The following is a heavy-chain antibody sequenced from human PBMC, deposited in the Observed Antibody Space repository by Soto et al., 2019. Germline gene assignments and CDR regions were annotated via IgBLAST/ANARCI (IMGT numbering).Heavy chain of an antibody. CDR2: INSDGSST. CDR1: GFTFSSYW. J-gene: IGHJ6*02. CDR3: ARRNNYYYYGMDV. D-gene: IGHD1-1*01. Sequence: LRLSCAASGFTFSSYWMHWVRQAPGKGLVWVSRINSDGSSTSYADSVKGRFTISRDNAKNTLYLQMNSLRAEDTAVYYYARRNNYYYYGMDVWGQGTTVTVSS. V-gene: IGHV3-74*01.